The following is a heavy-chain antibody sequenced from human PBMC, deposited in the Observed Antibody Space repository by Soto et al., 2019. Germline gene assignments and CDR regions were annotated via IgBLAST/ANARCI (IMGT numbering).Heavy chain of an antibody. D-gene: IGHD6-19*01. Sequence: PGGSLRLSCAASGFTSSSYAMSWVRQAPGKGLEWVSAISGSGGSTYYADSVKGRFTISRDNSKNTLYLQMNSLRAEDTAVYYCAKRYSSGWYIYYGMDVWGQGTTVTVSS. V-gene: IGHV3-23*01. CDR1: GFTSSSYA. J-gene: IGHJ6*02. CDR2: ISGSGGST. CDR3: AKRYSSGWYIYYGMDV.